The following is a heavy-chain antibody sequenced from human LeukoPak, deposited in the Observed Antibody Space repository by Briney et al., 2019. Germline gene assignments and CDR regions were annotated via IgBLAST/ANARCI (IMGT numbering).Heavy chain of an antibody. Sequence: PSETLSLTCTVSAGSISSSGYYWGWIRQPPGRGLEWIGSIHYSGNTYYNPSLKSRVTISVDTSKSQFSLNLRSVTAADTAVYYCARIRGYNYGLADYWGQGSLVTVSS. CDR3: ARIRGYNYGLADY. CDR2: IHYSGNT. J-gene: IGHJ4*02. D-gene: IGHD1-1*01. V-gene: IGHV4-39*01. CDR1: AGSISSSGYY.